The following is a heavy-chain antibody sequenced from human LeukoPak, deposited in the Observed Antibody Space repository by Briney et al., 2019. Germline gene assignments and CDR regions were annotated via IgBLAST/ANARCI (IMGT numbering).Heavy chain of an antibody. J-gene: IGHJ4*02. CDR2: ISGSGGST. V-gene: IGHV3-23*01. Sequence: GGSLRLSCAASGFTFSSYAMSWVRQAPGKGLEWVSGISGSGGSTYYADAVKGRFTISRDNSKNTLYLQMNSLRAEDTAVYYCAKDAAEISGYSSGWYSDYWGQGTLVTVSS. CDR1: GFTFSSYA. D-gene: IGHD6-19*01. CDR3: AKDAAEISGYSSGWYSDY.